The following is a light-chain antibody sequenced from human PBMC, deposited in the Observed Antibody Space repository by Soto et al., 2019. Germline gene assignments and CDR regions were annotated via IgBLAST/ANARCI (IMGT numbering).Light chain of an antibody. CDR3: QQSFSPLWT. V-gene: IGKV1-39*01. J-gene: IGKJ1*01. CDR2: AAS. Sequence: DIQMTQSPSSLSASVGDRVTITCRASQSISNYVNWYQQKPGKAPKLLIYAASSMQSGVPSRFSGSGSETDFPLTISSLQPDDSATYYCQQSFSPLWTFGQGTKVEV. CDR1: QSISNY.